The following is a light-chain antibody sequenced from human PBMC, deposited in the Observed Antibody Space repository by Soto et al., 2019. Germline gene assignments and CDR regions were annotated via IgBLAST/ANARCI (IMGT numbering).Light chain of an antibody. Sequence: QSALTQPASVSGSPGQSIIISCTGTSSDVGGYNYVSWYQHHPGKAPKLMISQVTNRPSGVSNRFSGSKSGNTASLTISGLQAEDEADYYCSSFTSSTAVVFGGGTKLTVL. J-gene: IGLJ2*01. CDR2: QVT. CDR1: SSDVGGYNY. V-gene: IGLV2-14*01. CDR3: SSFTSSTAVV.